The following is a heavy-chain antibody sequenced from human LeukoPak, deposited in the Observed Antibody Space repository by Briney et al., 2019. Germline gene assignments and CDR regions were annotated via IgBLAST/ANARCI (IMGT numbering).Heavy chain of an antibody. V-gene: IGHV3-21*01. CDR3: ARDGILYSDYYYYYMDV. J-gene: IGHJ6*03. Sequence: GGSLRLSCAASGFTFNMYTMNWVRQAPGKGLEWVSSISSSGVYIYYADSVKVRFTISRDNSKNTLYLQMNSLRAEDTAVYYCARDGILYSDYYYYYMDVWGKGTTVTVSS. D-gene: IGHD2-21*01. CDR1: GFTFNMYT. CDR2: ISSSGVYI.